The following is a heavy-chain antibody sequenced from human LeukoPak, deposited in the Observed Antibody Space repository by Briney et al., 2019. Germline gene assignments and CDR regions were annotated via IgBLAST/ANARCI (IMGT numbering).Heavy chain of an antibody. D-gene: IGHD6-6*01. J-gene: IGHJ6*03. CDR3: ARDRIAARPYYYYYYMDV. CDR1: GFTFSSYA. Sequence: PGGSLRLSCAASGFTFSSYAMHWVRQAPGKGLEWVAVISYDGSNKYYADSVKGRFTISRDNSKNTLYLQMNSLRAEDTAVCYCARDRIAARPYYYYYYMDVWGKGTTVTVSS. CDR2: ISYDGSNK. V-gene: IGHV3-30-3*01.